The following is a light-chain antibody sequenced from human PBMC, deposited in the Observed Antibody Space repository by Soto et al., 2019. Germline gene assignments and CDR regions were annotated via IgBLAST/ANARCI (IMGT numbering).Light chain of an antibody. CDR2: DAS. V-gene: IGKV1-9*01. J-gene: IGKJ5*01. CDR3: QQRSGYLIT. Sequence: DIQCSNYPSLLSASVGDRVTITCRASQGIRNYLAWYQQKPGIAPKLLIYDASTLQSGVPSRFSGSGSGTEFTLTISSLQPEDFATHCCQQRSGYLITFGQGIRLEIK. CDR1: QGIRNY.